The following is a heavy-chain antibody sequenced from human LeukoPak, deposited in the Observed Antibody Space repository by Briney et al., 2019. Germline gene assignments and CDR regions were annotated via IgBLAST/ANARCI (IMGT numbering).Heavy chain of an antibody. CDR3: ARAYTAMVYFDY. J-gene: IGHJ4*02. CDR2: IYYSGST. CDR1: GDSVSSTY. Sequence: SETLSLTCSVSGDSVSSTYWSWIRQPPGKGLEWVGYIYYSGSTNYNPSLKSRVTISVDTSKNQFSLKLSSVTAADTAVYYCARAYTAMVYFDYWGQGTLVTVSS. V-gene: IGHV4-59*02. D-gene: IGHD5-18*01.